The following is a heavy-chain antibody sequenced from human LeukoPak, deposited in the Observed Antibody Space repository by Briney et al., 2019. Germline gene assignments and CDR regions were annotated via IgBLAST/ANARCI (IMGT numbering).Heavy chain of an antibody. V-gene: IGHV4-34*01. Sequence: SETLSLTCAVYGGSFSGYYWSWLRQPPGKGLEWVGEINHSGSTNYNPSLKSRVNISVDTSKNQFSLKLSSVTAADTAVYYCARDRAPILLWFGETRNDAFDIWGQGTMVTVSS. CDR2: INHSGST. CDR3: ARDRAPILLWFGETRNDAFDI. D-gene: IGHD3-10*01. J-gene: IGHJ3*02. CDR1: GGSFSGYY.